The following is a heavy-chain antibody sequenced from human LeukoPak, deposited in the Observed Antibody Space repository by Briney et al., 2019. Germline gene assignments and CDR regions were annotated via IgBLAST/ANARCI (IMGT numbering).Heavy chain of an antibody. J-gene: IGHJ6*04. CDR2: IFYTGTT. Sequence: SETLSLTCTVSGGSIDSGGYYWRWIRQHPGKGLEWLGNIFYTGTTKYNPSLKSRVTISVDTSKNQFSLKLSSVTAADTAVYYCGRDRSSYNYYGMDVWGKGTTVTVSS. CDR3: GRDRSSYNYYGMDV. V-gene: IGHV4-31*03. CDR1: GGSIDSGGYY.